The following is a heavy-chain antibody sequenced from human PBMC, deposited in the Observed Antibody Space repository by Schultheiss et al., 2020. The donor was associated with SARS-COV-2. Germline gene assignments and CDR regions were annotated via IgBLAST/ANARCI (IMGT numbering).Heavy chain of an antibody. D-gene: IGHD4-17*01. CDR3: ARDEAVTTHYYGMDV. CDR1: GGSISNFY. Sequence: SETLSLTCNVSGGSISNFYWNWIRQPPGKGLEWIGYLFYSGTTKYNPALESRVTISVDTSKNQLSLKLSSVTAADTAVYYCARDEAVTTHYYGMDVWGQGTTVTVSS. CDR2: LFYSGTT. J-gene: IGHJ6*02. V-gene: IGHV4-59*12.